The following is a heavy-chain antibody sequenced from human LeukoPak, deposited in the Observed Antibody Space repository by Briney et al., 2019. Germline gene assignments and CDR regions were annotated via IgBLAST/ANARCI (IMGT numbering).Heavy chain of an antibody. CDR3: ARDNNDRVGYYYYYYMDV. D-gene: IGHD1-1*01. J-gene: IGHJ6*03. CDR1: GFTFSSYW. V-gene: IGHV3-7*01. Sequence: GGSLRLSCAASGFTFSSYWMSWVRQAPGKGLEWVANIKQDGSEKYYVDSVKGRFTISRDNAKNSLYLQMNSLRAEDTAVYYCARDNNDRVGYYYYYYMDVWGKGTTVTVSS. CDR2: IKQDGSEK.